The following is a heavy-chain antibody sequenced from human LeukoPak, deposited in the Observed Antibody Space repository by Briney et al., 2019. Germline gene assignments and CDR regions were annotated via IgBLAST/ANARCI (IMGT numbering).Heavy chain of an antibody. CDR2: IKQDGSEK. CDR3: AREIPSGWYYFDY. D-gene: IGHD6-19*01. Sequence: GGSLRLSCAASGFNFSKYWMTWVRQAPGKGLEWVANIKQDGSEKYYVDSVRGRLTISRDNAKNALYLQMNSLRAEHTAVYSCAREIPSGWYYFDYWGQGTLVTVSS. CDR1: GFNFSKYW. V-gene: IGHV3-7*03. J-gene: IGHJ4*02.